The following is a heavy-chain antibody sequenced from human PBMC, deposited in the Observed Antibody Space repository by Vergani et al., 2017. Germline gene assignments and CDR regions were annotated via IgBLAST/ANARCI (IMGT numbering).Heavy chain of an antibody. D-gene: IGHD3-9*01. J-gene: IGHJ5*02. CDR2: IIPIFGTA. V-gene: IGHV1-69*01. Sequence: QVQLVQSGAEVKKPGSSVKVSCKASGGTFSSYAISWVRQAPGQGLEWMGGIIPIFGTANYAQKLQGRVTITADESTSTAYMELSSLRSEDTAVYYCARAKVYYDILTGYYEGEYNGFDPWGQGTLVTVSS. CDR3: ARAKVYYDILTGYYEGEYNGFDP. CDR1: GGTFSSYA.